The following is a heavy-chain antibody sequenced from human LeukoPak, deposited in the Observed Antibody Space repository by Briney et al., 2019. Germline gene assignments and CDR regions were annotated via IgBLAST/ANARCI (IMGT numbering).Heavy chain of an antibody. D-gene: IGHD4-11*01. Sequence: PGRSLRLSCAASGFTFDDYAMHWVRQAPGKGLEWVSGISWNSGSIGYADSVKGRFTISRDNAKNSLYLQMNSLRAEDMALYYCAKDMGYSNYGGYFDYWGQGTLVTVSS. CDR3: AKDMGYSNYGGYFDY. CDR1: GFTFDDYA. V-gene: IGHV3-9*03. J-gene: IGHJ4*02. CDR2: ISWNSGSI.